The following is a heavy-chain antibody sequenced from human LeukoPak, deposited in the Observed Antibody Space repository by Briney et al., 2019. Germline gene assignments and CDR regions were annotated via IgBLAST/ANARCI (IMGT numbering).Heavy chain of an antibody. Sequence: SETLSLTCTVSGGSISSGGYYWNWIRQPPGKGLEWIGYIYSSGSTNYNPSLKSRVTISVDTSKNQFSLKLSSVTAADTAVYYCATRRGYCSGGNCNYYFDYWGQGTLVTVSS. CDR3: ATRRGYCSGGNCNYYFDY. CDR1: GGSISSGGYY. J-gene: IGHJ4*02. D-gene: IGHD2-15*01. CDR2: IYSSGST. V-gene: IGHV4-61*08.